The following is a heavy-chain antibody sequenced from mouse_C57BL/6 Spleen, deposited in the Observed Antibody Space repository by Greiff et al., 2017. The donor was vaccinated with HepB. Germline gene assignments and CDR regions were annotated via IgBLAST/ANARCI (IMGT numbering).Heavy chain of an antibody. Sequence: AQLQQSGAGLMKPGASVKLSCKATGYTFTGYWIEWVKQRPGHGLEWIGEILPGSGSTNYNDKFKGKATFTADTSSNKAYMQLSSLTTEDSAICYCARPLHGNDRRNFDVWGTGTTVTVSS. J-gene: IGHJ1*03. D-gene: IGHD2-2*01. CDR1: GYTFTGYW. CDR2: ILPGSGST. CDR3: ARPLHGNDRRNFDV. V-gene: IGHV1-9*01.